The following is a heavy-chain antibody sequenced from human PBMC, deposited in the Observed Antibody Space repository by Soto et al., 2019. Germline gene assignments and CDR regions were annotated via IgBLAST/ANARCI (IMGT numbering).Heavy chain of an antibody. D-gene: IGHD5-18*01. CDR1: GGTFSSYA. CDR3: ARTNTAMVTGWFDP. V-gene: IGHV1-69*12. J-gene: IGHJ5*02. CDR2: IIPIFGTP. Sequence: QVQLVQSGAEVKKPGSSVKVSCKASGGTFSSYAISWVRQAPGQGLEWMGGIIPIFGTPNYAQKFQGSVTITADESTSTAYMELSSLRSEDTAVYYCARTNTAMVTGWFDPWGQGTLVTVSS.